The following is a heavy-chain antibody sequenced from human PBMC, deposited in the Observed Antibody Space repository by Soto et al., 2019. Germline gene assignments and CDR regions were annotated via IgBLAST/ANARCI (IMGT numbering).Heavy chain of an antibody. V-gene: IGHV3-72*01. Sequence: EVQLVESGGGLVQPGGSLRLSCAASGFTFSAHYMDWVRQAPGKGLEWVGRIKNKANSYTTEYAASVEGRFTISREDSQNSLYPQMNSLKTEDTAVYYCARVSLVGPSGGRYFDYWGQGSQVAVSS. CDR1: GFTFSAHY. D-gene: IGHD1-26*01. CDR3: ARVSLVGPSGGRYFDY. CDR2: IKNKANSYTT. J-gene: IGHJ4*02.